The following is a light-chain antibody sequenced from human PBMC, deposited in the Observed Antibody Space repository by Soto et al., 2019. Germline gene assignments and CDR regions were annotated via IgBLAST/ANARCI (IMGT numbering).Light chain of an antibody. J-gene: IGKJ4*01. V-gene: IGKV1-12*01. CDR3: QQASSFPVT. CDR2: AAT. Sequence: DIQTTQSPSSLAASVGDRVTIPCRASQVMSSWLVWYQQKPGHAPKLLIYAATNLQSGVPSRFSGSASGTEFTLTISNVQPGDFATYYCQQASSFPVTFGGGTEVQIK. CDR1: QVMSSW.